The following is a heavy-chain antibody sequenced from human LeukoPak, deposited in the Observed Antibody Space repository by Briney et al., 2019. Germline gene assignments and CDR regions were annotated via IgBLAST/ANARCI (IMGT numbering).Heavy chain of an antibody. J-gene: IGHJ4*02. CDR2: ISGSGGST. CDR3: AKAPYYYDSSGHDY. CDR1: GFTFSSYA. Sequence: GGSLRLSCAASGFTFSSYAMSWVRQAPGKGLEWVSAISGSGGSTYYADSVKGRFTISRDNSKNTLYLQMNSLRAEDTAVYYCAKAPYYYDSSGHDYWGQGTLVTVSS. D-gene: IGHD3-22*01. V-gene: IGHV3-23*01.